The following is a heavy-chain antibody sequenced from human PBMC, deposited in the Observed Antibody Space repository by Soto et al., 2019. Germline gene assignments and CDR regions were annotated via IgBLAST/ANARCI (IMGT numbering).Heavy chain of an antibody. CDR1: GGSISSGGYS. Sequence: PSETLSLTCAVSGGSISSGGYSWSWSRQPPGKGLECIGYIYHSGSTYYSPSLKSRVTISVDRSKNQFSLKLSSVTAADTAVYYCARGPSLGYWGQGTLVTVSS. V-gene: IGHV4-30-2*01. CDR2: IYHSGST. CDR3: ARGPSLGY. J-gene: IGHJ4*02.